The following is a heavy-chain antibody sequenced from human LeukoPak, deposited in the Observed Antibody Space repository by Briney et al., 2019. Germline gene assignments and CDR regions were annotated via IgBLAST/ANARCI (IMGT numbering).Heavy chain of an antibody. CDR3: TRSDGYGLVGI. CDR1: GVSISSGSNY. D-gene: IGHD3-10*01. Sequence: PSETLSLTCNVSGVSISSGSNYWGWIRQPPGKTLEWIGNIYSSGSTYYNSSLKSRVIILIDTSKNHFSLTLSSVTAADTAVYYCTRSDGYGLVGIWGQGTMVTVSS. J-gene: IGHJ3*01. CDR2: IYSSGST. V-gene: IGHV4-39*07.